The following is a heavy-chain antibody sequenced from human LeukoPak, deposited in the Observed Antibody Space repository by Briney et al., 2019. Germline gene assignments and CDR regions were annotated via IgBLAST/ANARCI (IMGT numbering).Heavy chain of an antibody. CDR2: IYYSGNS. D-gene: IGHD3-16*01. J-gene: IGHJ1*01. Sequence: SETLSLTYGLSGGSISRGDSYWSWIRQHPGEGLEWIGSIYYSGNSYYNPSLKSRATISIDTSKNHFSLKLSSVTAADTAVYYCGREETFGAVYDWGQGTLVTVSS. CDR1: GGSISRGDSY. V-gene: IGHV4-31*11. CDR3: GREETFGAVYD.